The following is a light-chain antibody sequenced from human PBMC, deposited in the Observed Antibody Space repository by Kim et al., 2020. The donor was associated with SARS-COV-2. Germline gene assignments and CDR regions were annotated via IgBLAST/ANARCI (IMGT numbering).Light chain of an antibody. CDR2: RNN. CDR3: SAWDSSLSTWV. V-gene: IGLV10-54*04. CDR1: SNNVGNQG. J-gene: IGLJ2*01. Sequence: QAGLTQPPSVSKALRQTATPTCTGNSNNVGNQGAAWLQQHQGHPPKLLSDRNNNRPSGISERFSASRSGDTASLTITGLQPEDEADYYCSAWDSSLSTWVFGGGTQLTVL.